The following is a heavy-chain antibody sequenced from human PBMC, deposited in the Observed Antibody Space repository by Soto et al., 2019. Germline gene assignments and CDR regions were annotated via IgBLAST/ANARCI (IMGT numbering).Heavy chain of an antibody. J-gene: IGHJ5*02. Sequence: EVQLVESGGGLVQPGGSLRLSCAASGFSISHYWMSWVRQAPGKGLVWVSRVKSDGTTTTYADFAKGRFIISRDNTKNTLYLQMNRLRAERAAMYHCVRSDRFGPWGHATRVPASS. CDR1: GFSISHYW. CDR2: VKSDGTTT. CDR3: VRSDRFGP. V-gene: IGHV3-74*03.